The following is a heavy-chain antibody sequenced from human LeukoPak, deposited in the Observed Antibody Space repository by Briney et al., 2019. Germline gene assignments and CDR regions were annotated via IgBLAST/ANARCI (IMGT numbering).Heavy chain of an antibody. CDR2: ISSSSSYI. CDR1: GFTFSSYS. J-gene: IGHJ4*02. V-gene: IGHV3-21*01. CDR3: AREYYYDSSGYYYDD. D-gene: IGHD3-22*01. Sequence: GGSLRLSCAASGFTFSSYSMNWVRQAPGKGLEWVSSISSSSSYIYYADSVKGRFTISRDNAKNSLYLQMNSLRDEDTAVYYCAREYYYDSSGYYYDDWGQGTLVTVSS.